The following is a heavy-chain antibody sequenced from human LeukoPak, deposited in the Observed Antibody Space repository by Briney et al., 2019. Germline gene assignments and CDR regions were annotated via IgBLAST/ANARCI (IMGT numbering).Heavy chain of an antibody. CDR2: ISGSGGST. CDR1: GFTFSSYA. CDR3: ARDGPWGWFDP. Sequence: GGSLRLSCAASGFTFSSYAMSWVRQAPGKGLEWVSGISGSGGSTYYGDSVKGRFTISRDNSKNTLYLQMNSLRAEDTAVYYCARDGPWGWFDPWGQGTLVTVSS. J-gene: IGHJ5*02. V-gene: IGHV3-23*01. D-gene: IGHD3-16*01.